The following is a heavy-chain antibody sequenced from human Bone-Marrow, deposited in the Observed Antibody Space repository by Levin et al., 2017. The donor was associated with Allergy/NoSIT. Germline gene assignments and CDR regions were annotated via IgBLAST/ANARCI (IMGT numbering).Heavy chain of an antibody. D-gene: IGHD6-6*01. CDR2: IYPNSGAT. CDR3: AAVTYSSSSDFDY. V-gene: IGHV1-2*02. CDR1: GYTFTAHY. Sequence: GESLKISCQASGYTFTAHYIHWVRQAPGQGLEWMGWIYPNSGATNYAQRYQGRITMTRDTSISTAYMELRSLTSDDTAVYYCAAVTYSSSSDFDYWGQGTLVSVSS. J-gene: IGHJ4*02.